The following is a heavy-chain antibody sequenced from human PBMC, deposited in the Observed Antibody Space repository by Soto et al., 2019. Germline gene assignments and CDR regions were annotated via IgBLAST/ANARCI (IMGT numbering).Heavy chain of an antibody. CDR3: ARLVGPTSSDNWFDP. CDR2: VSGYNGHT. CDR1: GYTFFSYG. Sequence: QVKLEQSGAEVKKPGASVKVSCKASGYTFFSYGITWVRQAPGQGLEWMGWVSGYNGHTNYAQKFQGRVTMTRDISTSKAYMELRNLRSDDTAVYYCARLVGPTSSDNWFDPWGQGTLVTVSS. D-gene: IGHD1-26*01. J-gene: IGHJ5*02. V-gene: IGHV1-18*01.